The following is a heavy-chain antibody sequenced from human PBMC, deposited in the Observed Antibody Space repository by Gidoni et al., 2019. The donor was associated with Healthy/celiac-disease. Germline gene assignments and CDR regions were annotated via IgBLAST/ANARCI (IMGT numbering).Heavy chain of an antibody. J-gene: IGHJ4*02. CDR3: ARADCSSTSCPYYFDY. CDR2: LIPIFGTE. D-gene: IGHD2-2*01. V-gene: IGHV1-69*06. Sequence: QAQLVQSGAEVKKPGSSVKVSCKASGVTFSSYATSWVRHATGQGLEWMGGLIPIFGTENNAQKFQGRDTITADKSTSTAYMELSSLRSEDKDVDYCARADCSSTSCPYYFDYWGQGTLVTVSS. CDR1: GVTFSSYA.